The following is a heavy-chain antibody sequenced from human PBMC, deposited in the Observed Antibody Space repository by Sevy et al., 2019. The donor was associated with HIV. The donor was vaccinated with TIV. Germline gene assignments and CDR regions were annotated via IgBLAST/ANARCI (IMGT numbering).Heavy chain of an antibody. CDR1: GLTFDDYA. D-gene: IGHD5-12*01. CDR2: ISWHGRST. CDR3: AEDVRGGYGTYSMDV. J-gene: IGHJ6*02. V-gene: IGHV3-9*01. Sequence: GGSLRLSCAASGLTFDDYAMDWVRQAPGKGLEWVSGISWHGRSTGYADSVKGRFTISRDNAKNSLYLQMNSLRSEDTALYYCAEDVRGGYGTYSMDVWGQGTTVTVSS.